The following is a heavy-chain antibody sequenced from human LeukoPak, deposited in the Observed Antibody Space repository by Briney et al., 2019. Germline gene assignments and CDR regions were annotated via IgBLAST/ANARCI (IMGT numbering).Heavy chain of an antibody. D-gene: IGHD1-26*01. J-gene: IGHJ4*02. Sequence: GGSLRLSCAASGFTFSTYNMNWVRQAPGKGLEWVSYISVSSGTIYYTDSVKGRFTISRDNAKNSLYLQMNSLRAEDTAVYYCARDYGSLGDYWGQGILVTVSS. CDR3: ARDYGSLGDY. CDR2: ISVSSGTI. V-gene: IGHV3-48*01. CDR1: GFTFSTYN.